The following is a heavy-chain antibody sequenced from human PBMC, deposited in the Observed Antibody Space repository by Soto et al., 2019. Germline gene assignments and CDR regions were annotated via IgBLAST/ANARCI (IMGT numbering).Heavy chain of an antibody. CDR3: AKDRTVAARHFDY. CDR1: GFAFSNYA. Sequence: GGSLRLSCAASGFAFSNYAMHWVRQAPGKGLEWVSSISTSIDATYYADSVKGRFTISRDDSKNTLYLQMNSLRAEDSAVYYCAKDRTVAARHFDYWGQGTNVTVSS. CDR2: ISTSIDAT. D-gene: IGHD5-18*01. V-gene: IGHV3-23*01. J-gene: IGHJ4*02.